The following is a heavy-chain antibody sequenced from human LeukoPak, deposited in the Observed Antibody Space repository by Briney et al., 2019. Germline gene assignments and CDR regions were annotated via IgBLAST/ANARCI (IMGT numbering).Heavy chain of an antibody. CDR3: TTRLELRWPLYYYYGMDV. CDR1: GFTFSNAW. D-gene: IGHD1-7*01. V-gene: IGHV3-15*01. J-gene: IGHJ6*02. Sequence: PGGSLRLSCAASGFTFSNAWMSWVRQASGKGLEWVGRIKSKTDGGTTDYAAPVKGRFTISRDDSKNTLYLQMNSLKTEDTAVYYCTTRLELRWPLYYYYGMDVWGQGTTVTVSS. CDR2: IKSKTDGGTT.